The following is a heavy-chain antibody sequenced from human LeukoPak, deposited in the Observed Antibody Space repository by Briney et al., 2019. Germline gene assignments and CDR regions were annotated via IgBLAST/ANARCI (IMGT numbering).Heavy chain of an antibody. CDR2: INPNSGGT. V-gene: IGHV1-2*02. D-gene: IGHD3-16*02. CDR3: ARGYHAYYYYMDV. CDR1: GYTFTDYY. Sequence: GASVTVSFKSSGYTFTDYYMHWVRQPPGQGREWMGWINPNSGGTNYAQKFQGRVTMTRDTSISTAYMELSRLRSDDTAVYYCARGYHAYYYYMDVWGKGTTVTVSS. J-gene: IGHJ6*03.